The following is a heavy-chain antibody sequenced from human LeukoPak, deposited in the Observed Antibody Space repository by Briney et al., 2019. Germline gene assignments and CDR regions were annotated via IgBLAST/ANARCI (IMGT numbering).Heavy chain of an antibody. Sequence: GGSLRLSCAASGFTFSSYAMSWVSQAPGKGLEWVSAISGSGGSTYYADSVKGRFTISRDNSKNTLYLQMNSLRAEDTAVYYCAKDGDIAVAGTTAEYFQHWGQGTLVTVSS. CDR2: ISGSGGST. D-gene: IGHD6-19*01. J-gene: IGHJ1*01. CDR3: AKDGDIAVAGTTAEYFQH. CDR1: GFTFSSYA. V-gene: IGHV3-23*01.